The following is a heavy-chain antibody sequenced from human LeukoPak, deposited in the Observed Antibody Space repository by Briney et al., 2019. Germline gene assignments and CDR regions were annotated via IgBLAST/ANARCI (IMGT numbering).Heavy chain of an antibody. CDR1: GFIFRSYA. V-gene: IGHV3-23*01. D-gene: IGHD3-22*01. CDR2: ISGSGGST. J-gene: IGHJ4*02. CDR3: AKVFRGGSGYSYYFDY. Sequence: GGSLRLYCAASGFIFRSYAMRWVRDAPGKALEWVSDISGSGGSTYYADSVKGRFTISRDNSKNTLYLQMNSLRAEDTAVYYSAKVFRGGSGYSYYFDYWGQGTLVTVSS.